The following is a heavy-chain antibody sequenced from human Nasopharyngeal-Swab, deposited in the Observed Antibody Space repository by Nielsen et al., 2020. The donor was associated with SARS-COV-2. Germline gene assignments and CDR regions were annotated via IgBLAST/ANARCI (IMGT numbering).Heavy chain of an antibody. Sequence: SETLSLTCAVYGGSFSGYYWSWIRQPPGKGLEWIGEINHSGSTNYNPSLKSRVTISVDTSKNQFSLKLSSVTAADTAVYYCARGGRDFIAGARVYYYYGMDDWGQGTTVTVSS. J-gene: IGHJ6*02. V-gene: IGHV4-34*01. CDR2: INHSGST. CDR3: ARGGRDFIAGARVYYYYGMDD. CDR1: GGSFSGYY. D-gene: IGHD1-26*01.